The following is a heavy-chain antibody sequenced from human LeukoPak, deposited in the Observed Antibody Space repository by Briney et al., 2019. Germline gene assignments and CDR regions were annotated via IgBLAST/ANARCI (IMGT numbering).Heavy chain of an antibody. CDR2: ITTDGSST. CDR1: GFTFSSYW. J-gene: IGHJ4*02. V-gene: IGHV3-74*01. Sequence: GGYLRLSCAASGFTFSSYWMHWVRQAPGKGLVWVSRITTDGSSTSYADSVKGRFTISRDNAKNTLYLQMNSLRAEDTAVYYCARAEYYDFWSGYYTFDYWGQGTLVTVSS. CDR3: ARAEYYDFWSGYYTFDY. D-gene: IGHD3-3*01.